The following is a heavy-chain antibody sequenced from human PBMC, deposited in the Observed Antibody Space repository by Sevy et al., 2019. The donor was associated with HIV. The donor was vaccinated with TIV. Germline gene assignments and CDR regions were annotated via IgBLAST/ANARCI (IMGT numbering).Heavy chain of an antibody. CDR3: ARTGGNGDAFDI. CDR2: IYYSGST. V-gene: IGHV4-39*01. Sequence: SETLSLTCTVSGGSISSSTYYWGWIRQPPGKGLEWIRSIYYSGSTYYNPSLKSRVTISVDTSKNQFSLKLSSVTAADTAVYYCARTGGNGDAFDIWGQGTMVTVSS. J-gene: IGHJ3*02. D-gene: IGHD2-15*01. CDR1: GGSISSSTYY.